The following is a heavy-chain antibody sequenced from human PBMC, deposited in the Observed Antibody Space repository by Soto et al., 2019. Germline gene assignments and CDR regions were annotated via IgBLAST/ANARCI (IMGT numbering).Heavy chain of an antibody. CDR3: ARDFPCSGGSCHTLGFDP. D-gene: IGHD2-15*01. CDR1: GYTFTSYG. V-gene: IGHV1-18*01. CDR2: ISAYKGNT. Sequence: QVQLVQSGAEVKKPGASVKVSCKASGYTFTSYGISWVRQAPGQGLEWMGWISAYKGNTNYAQKLQGRVTMTPDTSTSTAYMELRSLRADDTAVYYCARDFPCSGGSCHTLGFDPWGQGTLVTVSS. J-gene: IGHJ5*02.